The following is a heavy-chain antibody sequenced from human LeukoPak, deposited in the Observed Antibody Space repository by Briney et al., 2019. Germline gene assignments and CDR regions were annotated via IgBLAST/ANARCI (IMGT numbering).Heavy chain of an antibody. V-gene: IGHV4-34*01. CDR2: INHSGST. D-gene: IGHD3-10*01. CDR3: ARGSYYYGPGSHFDY. Sequence: SETLSLTRAVYCGSFWVYYGRCLPHPPGRGLMWFGEINHSGSTNYNPSLKSRVTISVDTSKNQFSLKLSSVTAADTAVYYCARGSYYYGPGSHFDYWGQGTLVTVSS. J-gene: IGHJ4*02. CDR1: CGSFWVYY.